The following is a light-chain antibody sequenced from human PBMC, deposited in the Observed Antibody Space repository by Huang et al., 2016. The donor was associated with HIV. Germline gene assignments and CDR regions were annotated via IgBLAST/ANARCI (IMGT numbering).Light chain of an antibody. J-gene: IGKJ4*01. V-gene: IGKV3-15*01. Sequence: MTQSPAILSVSPGERASLSCRTSQTVTNNLAWYQHRPGQAPRVLISGASPMAAGVPARFSGSGSGTDFTLTISSLQSEDFGIYYCHQYDNWPPAFGGGTRVEVK. CDR2: GAS. CDR3: HQYDNWPPA. CDR1: QTVTNN.